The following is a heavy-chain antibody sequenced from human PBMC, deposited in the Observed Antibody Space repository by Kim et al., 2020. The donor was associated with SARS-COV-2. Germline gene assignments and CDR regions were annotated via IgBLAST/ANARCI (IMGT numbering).Heavy chain of an antibody. CDR1: GFTFSSYA. J-gene: IGHJ6*02. V-gene: IGHV3-30*04. CDR2: ISYDGSNK. CDR3: ARDPTYQPLYDYYYYNGLDV. D-gene: IGHD2-2*02. Sequence: GGSLRLSCAASGFTFSSYALHWVRQAPGKGLEWVAVISYDGSNKYYADSVKGRFTMSRDNSKKTLFLQMNSLRGEDTAVYYCARDPTYQPLYDYYYYNGLDVWGQGTTVTVSS.